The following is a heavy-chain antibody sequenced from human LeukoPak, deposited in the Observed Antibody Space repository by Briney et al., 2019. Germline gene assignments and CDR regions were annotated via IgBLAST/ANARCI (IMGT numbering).Heavy chain of an antibody. Sequence: GGSLRLSCAASGFTFDDYTMHWVRQAPGKGLEWVSLISWDGGSTYYADSVKGRSTISRDNSKNSLYLQMNSLRTEDTALYYCAKGKRNYYMDVWGKGTTVTVSS. V-gene: IGHV3-43*01. CDR2: ISWDGGST. J-gene: IGHJ6*03. CDR1: GFTFDDYT. CDR3: AKGKRNYYMDV.